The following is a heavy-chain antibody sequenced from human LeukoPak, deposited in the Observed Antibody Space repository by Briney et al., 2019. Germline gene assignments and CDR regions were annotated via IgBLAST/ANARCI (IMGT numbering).Heavy chain of an antibody. CDR1: GGSISSSSYY. D-gene: IGHD3-10*01. CDR2: TYHSGST. J-gene: IGHJ4*02. Sequence: PSGTLSLTCTVSGGSISSSSYYWGWIRQCPGKGLEWIGETYHSGSTNYNPSLKSRVTISIDTSKNQFSLKLRSVTAADTAVYYCASGPNRYYYGSGSYYWGQGTLVTVSS. V-gene: IGHV4-39*07. CDR3: ASGPNRYYYGSGSYY.